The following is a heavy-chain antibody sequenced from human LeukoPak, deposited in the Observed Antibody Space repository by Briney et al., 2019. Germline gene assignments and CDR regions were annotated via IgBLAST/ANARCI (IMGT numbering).Heavy chain of an antibody. J-gene: IGHJ4*02. CDR2: IYPGDSDT. Sequence: GESLKTSCKGSGYTFTSYWIGWVRQLPGKGLDWMGIIYPGDSDTRYSPSFQGQVTISADKSISTAYLQWSSLKASDTAMYYCARVPAGLVRGLVGLFDYWGQGTLVTVSS. CDR1: GYTFTSYW. CDR3: ARVPAGLVRGLVGLFDY. V-gene: IGHV5-51*01. D-gene: IGHD6-19*01.